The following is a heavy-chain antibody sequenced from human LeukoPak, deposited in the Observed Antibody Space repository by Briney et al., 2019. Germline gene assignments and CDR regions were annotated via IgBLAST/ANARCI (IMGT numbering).Heavy chain of an antibody. D-gene: IGHD6-6*01. CDR2: LSPGNSDI. V-gene: IGHV5-51*01. CDR1: GYSFTSYW. Sequence: PGESLKISCKGSGYSFTSYWIGWVRQMPGKGLEWMAILSPGNSDIKYSPSFQGQVTISADKSITTAYLQWSSLKASDTAMYYCARSVAARQPFDYWGQGTLVTVSS. CDR3: ARSVAARQPFDY. J-gene: IGHJ4*02.